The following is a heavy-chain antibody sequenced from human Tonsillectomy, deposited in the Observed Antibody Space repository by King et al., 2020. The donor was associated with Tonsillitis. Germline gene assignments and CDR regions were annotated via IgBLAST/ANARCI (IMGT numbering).Heavy chain of an antibody. J-gene: IGHJ4*02. D-gene: IGHD3-22*01. CDR1: GFTFSGSA. CDR3: TTYDNSAYNYVDY. CDR2: IRSKTNNYAT. Sequence: VQLVESGGGLVQPGGSLKLSCAASGFTFSGSAMHWVRQASGKGLEWVGRIRSKTNNYATAYVASVKGRFTISRDDSKNTAYLQMNSLKTEDTAMYYCTTYDNSAYNYVDYWGQGTLVTVSS. V-gene: IGHV3-73*01.